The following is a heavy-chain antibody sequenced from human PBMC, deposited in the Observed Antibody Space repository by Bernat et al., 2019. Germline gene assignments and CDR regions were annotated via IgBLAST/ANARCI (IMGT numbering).Heavy chain of an antibody. D-gene: IGHD3-16*01. CDR2: ITSSSSSI. Sequence: EVQLVESGGGLIQPGGSLRLSCAASGFTFSSYSMSWVRQAPGKGLEWVSYITSSSSSIYYADSVKGRFTISRDNAKNSLYLQMNSLRAEDTAVYYCARDRYDYVWETAGYFDSWGQGTLVTVSS. CDR1: GFTFSSYS. CDR3: ARDRYDYVWETAGYFDS. J-gene: IGHJ4*02. V-gene: IGHV3-48*01.